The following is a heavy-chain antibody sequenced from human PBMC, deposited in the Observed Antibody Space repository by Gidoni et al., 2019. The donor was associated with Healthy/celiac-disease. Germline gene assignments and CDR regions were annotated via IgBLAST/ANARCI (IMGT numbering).Heavy chain of an antibody. CDR2: TSDDVSNN. CDR3: ANKFRASHSRLGMDV. Sequence: QVTLVESGGGVVQPGRSRRLPCAASGFTLRSHGMHWVRQAPGTVLEWFAVTSDDVSNNYYAYSVKGRFPSSRDNSKNTLYLQIISLRAEDTSVYYCANKFRASHSRLGMDVWGQGTTVTVSS. V-gene: IGHV3-30*18. J-gene: IGHJ6*02. D-gene: IGHD6-25*01. CDR1: GFTLRSHG.